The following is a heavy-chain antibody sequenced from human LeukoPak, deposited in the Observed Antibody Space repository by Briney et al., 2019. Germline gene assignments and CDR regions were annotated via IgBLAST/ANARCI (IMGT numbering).Heavy chain of an antibody. J-gene: IGHJ4*02. D-gene: IGHD4-23*01. V-gene: IGHV3-74*01. CDR2: IASDGSST. Sequence: GGSLRLSCAASGFTFSSYWMNWVRQAPGKGLVWVSRIASDGSSTTYADSVKDRFSISRDNAKNTLYLQMNSLRVEDTAVYYCARGRPHGNDYWGQGTLVAVSS. CDR3: ARGRPHGNDY. CDR1: GFTFSSYW.